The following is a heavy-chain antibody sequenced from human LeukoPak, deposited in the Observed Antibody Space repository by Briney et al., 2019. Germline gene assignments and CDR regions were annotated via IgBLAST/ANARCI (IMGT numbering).Heavy chain of an antibody. CDR1: GFTFSSYS. Sequence: KSGGSLRLSYAASGFTFSSYSMNWVRQAPGKGLEWVSSISSSSSYIYYADSVKGRFTISRDNAKNSLYLQMNSLRAEDTAVYYCARWCVFWSGCPYYFDYWGQGTLVTVSS. CDR3: ARWCVFWSGCPYYFDY. J-gene: IGHJ4*02. D-gene: IGHD3-3*01. CDR2: ISSSSSYI. V-gene: IGHV3-21*01.